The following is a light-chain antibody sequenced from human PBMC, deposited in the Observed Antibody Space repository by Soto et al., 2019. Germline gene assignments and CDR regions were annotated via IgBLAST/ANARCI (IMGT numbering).Light chain of an antibody. Sequence: EVVLTQSPATLSVSPGERATLSCRASQSVSIKLAWYQQKPGQAPRLLIYDTSTRATGILARFSGSGSGTEFTLTISSLQSEDFAVYYCQQYNKWPPITFGQGTRLEI. CDR2: DTS. CDR3: QQYNKWPPIT. CDR1: QSVSIK. J-gene: IGKJ5*01. V-gene: IGKV3-15*01.